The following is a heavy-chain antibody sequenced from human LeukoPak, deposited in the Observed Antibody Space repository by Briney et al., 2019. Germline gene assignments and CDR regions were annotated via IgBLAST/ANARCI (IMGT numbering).Heavy chain of an antibody. D-gene: IGHD3-3*01. CDR3: AKATYYDFWSGRPFDY. J-gene: IGHJ4*02. CDR1: GFTFSSYA. Sequence: GGSLRLSCAASGFTFSSYAMSWVRQAPGKGLEWVSAISGSGGSTYYADSVKGRFTISRDNSKNTLYLQMNSLRAEDTAVYYCAKATYYDFWSGRPFDYWGQGTLVTDSS. V-gene: IGHV3-23*01. CDR2: ISGSGGST.